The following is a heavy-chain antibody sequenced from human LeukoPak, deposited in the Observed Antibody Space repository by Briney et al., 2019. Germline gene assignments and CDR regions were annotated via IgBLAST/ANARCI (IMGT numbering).Heavy chain of an antibody. CDR1: DGSISSFC. V-gene: IGHV4-4*07. CDR3: AVDIPGIANY. CDR2: IHTSGST. Sequence: PSETLSLTCSVSDGSISSFCWSWIRQPAGKGLEWIGRIHTSGSTDYNPSLKSRVTMSVDTSKNQFSLKLSSVTAADTAVYYCAVDIPGIANYWGQGTLVTVSS. D-gene: IGHD6-13*01. J-gene: IGHJ4*02.